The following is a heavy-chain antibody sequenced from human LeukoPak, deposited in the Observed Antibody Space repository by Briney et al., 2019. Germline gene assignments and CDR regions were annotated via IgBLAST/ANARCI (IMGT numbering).Heavy chain of an antibody. CDR1: GGSISSYY. V-gene: IGHV4-4*07. Sequence: SETLSLTCTVSGGSISSYYWSWIRQPAGKGLEWIGRIYTSGSTNYNPSLKSRVTMSVDTSKNQFSLKLSSVTAADAAVYYCARERPYSSSSPLMDPWGQGTLVTVSS. D-gene: IGHD6-6*01. CDR3: ARERPYSSSSPLMDP. CDR2: IYTSGST. J-gene: IGHJ5*02.